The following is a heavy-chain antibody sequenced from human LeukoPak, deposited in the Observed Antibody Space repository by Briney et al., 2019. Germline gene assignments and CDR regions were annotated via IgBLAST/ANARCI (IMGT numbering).Heavy chain of an antibody. CDR2: IYTDDNT. Sequence: GGSLRLSCAASGFTVSTNYMSWIRQAPRKGLEWVSAIYTDDNTYYAGSVRGRFTISRDNFKNTLYLQMHSLRADDTAVYYCARDRPYGGVGDFDYWGHGTLVTGSS. CDR1: GFTVSTNY. J-gene: IGHJ4*01. V-gene: IGHV3-66*01. D-gene: IGHD3-16*01. CDR3: ARDRPYGGVGDFDY.